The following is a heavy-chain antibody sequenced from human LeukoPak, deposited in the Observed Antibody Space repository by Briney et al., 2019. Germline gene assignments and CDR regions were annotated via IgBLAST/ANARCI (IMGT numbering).Heavy chain of an antibody. D-gene: IGHD6-13*01. V-gene: IGHV3-48*03. CDR1: GFTFSSYE. J-gene: IGHJ4*02. CDR3: AKDIRYSSSCFDY. Sequence: PGGSLRLSCAASGFTFSSYEMNWVRQAPGKGLEWVSYISSSGSTIYYADPVKGRFTISRDNAKNSLYLQMNSLRAEDTALYYCAKDIRYSSSCFDYWGQGTLVTVSS. CDR2: ISSSGSTI.